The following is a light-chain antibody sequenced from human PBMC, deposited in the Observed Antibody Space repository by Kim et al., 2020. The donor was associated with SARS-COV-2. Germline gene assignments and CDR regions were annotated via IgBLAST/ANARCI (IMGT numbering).Light chain of an antibody. Sequence: DIQMTQSPSSLSASVGDRVTIACRASQSISKYLNWYQQKPGKAPKLLIYAASSLQSGVPSRFSGSGSGTHFTLTISSLQPEDFATYYCQQSHTAPLLTFRGVTKV. CDR2: AAS. CDR3: QQSHTAPLLT. J-gene: IGKJ4*01. V-gene: IGKV1-39*01. CDR1: QSISKY.